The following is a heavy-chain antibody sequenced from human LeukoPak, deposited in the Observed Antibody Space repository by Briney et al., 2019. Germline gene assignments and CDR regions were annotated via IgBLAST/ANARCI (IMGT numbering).Heavy chain of an antibody. V-gene: IGHV4-38-2*01. Sequence: PSETLSLTCAASSYSISSGYYWGWIRQPPGKGLEWIGAIYHSGSTYYNPSLESRVTISVDTSKNQFSLKLSSVTAADTAVYYCVRQLSHYSYYYYMDVWGKGTTVTVSS. CDR3: VRQLSHYSYYYYMDV. CDR2: IYHSGST. J-gene: IGHJ6*03. D-gene: IGHD1-1*01. CDR1: SYSISSGYY.